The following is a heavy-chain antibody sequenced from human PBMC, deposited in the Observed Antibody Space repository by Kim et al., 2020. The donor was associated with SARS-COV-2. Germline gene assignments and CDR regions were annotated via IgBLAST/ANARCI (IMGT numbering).Heavy chain of an antibody. J-gene: IGHJ6*02. CDR3: TTVEAYCGGDCYKEGYYYGMDV. D-gene: IGHD2-21*01. V-gene: IGHV3-15*01. CDR1: GFTFSNAW. Sequence: GGSLRLSCAASGFTFSNAWMSWVRQAPGKGLEWVGRIKSKTDGGTTDYAAPVKGRFTISRDDSKNTLYLQMNSLKTEDTAVYYCTTVEAYCGGDCYKEGYYYGMDVWGQGTTVTVSS. CDR2: IKSKTDGGTT.